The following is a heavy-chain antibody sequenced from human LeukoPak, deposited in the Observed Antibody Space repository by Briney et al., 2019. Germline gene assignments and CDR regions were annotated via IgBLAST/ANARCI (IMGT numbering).Heavy chain of an antibody. CDR1: GGSISSSSYY. J-gene: IGHJ5*02. V-gene: IGHV4-39*01. Sequence: SETLSLTCTVSGGSISSSSYYWGWIRQPPGKGREWIGSIYYSGSTYYNPSLKSRVTISVDTSKNQFSLKLSSVTAADTAVYYCARRDYSNYNNWFDPWGQGTLVTVSS. CDR3: ARRDYSNYNNWFDP. CDR2: IYYSGST. D-gene: IGHD4-11*01.